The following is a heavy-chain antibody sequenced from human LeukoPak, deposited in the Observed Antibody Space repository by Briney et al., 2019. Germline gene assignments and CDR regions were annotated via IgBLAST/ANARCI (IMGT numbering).Heavy chain of an antibody. CDR2: INPNSGNP. D-gene: IGHD3-22*01. Sequence: GASVKVSCKASGYTFTGYYMHWVRQAPGQGLEWMGWINPNSGNPTYAQGFTGRFVFSLDTSVSTAYLQISSLKAEDTAVYYCARQKTDYYDSSGYYIFDYWGQGTLVTVSS. V-gene: IGHV7-4-1*02. J-gene: IGHJ4*02. CDR3: ARQKTDYYDSSGYYIFDY. CDR1: GYTFTGYY.